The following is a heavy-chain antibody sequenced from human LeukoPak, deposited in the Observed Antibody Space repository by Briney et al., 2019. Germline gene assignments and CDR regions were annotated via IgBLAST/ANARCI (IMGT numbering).Heavy chain of an antibody. CDR3: ARGDTVMPNRFDP. CDR1: GYTFTGYY. Sequence: ASVTVSFKASGYTFTGYYIHWVRRTPGQGLEWMGWINPNSGGTNYAQKFQGRVTMTRDTSISTAYVELSRLTSDDTAVYYCARGDTVMPNRFDPWGQGTLVTVSS. J-gene: IGHJ5*02. CDR2: INPNSGGT. D-gene: IGHD5-18*01. V-gene: IGHV1-2*02.